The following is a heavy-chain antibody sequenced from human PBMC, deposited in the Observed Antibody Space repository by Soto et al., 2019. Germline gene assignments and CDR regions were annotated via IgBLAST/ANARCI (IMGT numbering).Heavy chain of an antibody. CDR1: GYTFTSYA. D-gene: IGHD3-3*01. Sequence: ASVKVSCKASGYTFTSYAMHWVRQAPGQRLEWMGWINAGNGNTKYSQKFQGRVTITRDTSASTAYMELSSLRSEDTAVYYCARDNYDFWSGYYTGMGYWGQGTLVNVS. CDR3: ARDNYDFWSGYYTGMGY. CDR2: INAGNGNT. V-gene: IGHV1-3*01. J-gene: IGHJ4*02.